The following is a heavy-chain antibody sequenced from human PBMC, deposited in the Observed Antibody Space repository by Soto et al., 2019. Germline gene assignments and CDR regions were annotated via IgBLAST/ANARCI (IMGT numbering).Heavy chain of an antibody. Sequence: ASVKVSCKASGYTFTSYAMHWVRQAPGQRLEWTGWINAGNGNTKYSQKFQGRVTITRDTSASTAYMELSSLRSEDTAVYYCARETYYYDSSGYYYWGQGTLVTVSS. D-gene: IGHD3-22*01. J-gene: IGHJ4*02. CDR3: ARETYYYDSSGYYY. CDR2: INAGNGNT. CDR1: GYTFTSYA. V-gene: IGHV1-3*01.